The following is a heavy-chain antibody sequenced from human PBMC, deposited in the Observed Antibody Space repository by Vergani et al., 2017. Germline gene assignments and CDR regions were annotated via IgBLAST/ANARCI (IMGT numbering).Heavy chain of an antibody. CDR2: NNPNSGGP. J-gene: IGHJ4*02. CDR1: GYTFTDYF. CDR3: SRVVTSSNRDYFDY. V-gene: IGHV1-2*02. D-gene: IGHD2-2*01. Sequence: QVQLVQSGAEVKKPGASVKVSCKASGYTFTDYFMHWVRQAPGQGLEWMGWNNPNSGGPNYAQKFKGRVTMTRDTSISTAYMELSNLRSYDTAVYYCSRVVTSSNRDYFDYWGQGTLVTVSS.